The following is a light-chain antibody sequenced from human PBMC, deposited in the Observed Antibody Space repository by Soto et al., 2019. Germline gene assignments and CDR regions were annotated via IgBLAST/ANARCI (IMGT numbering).Light chain of an antibody. V-gene: IGKV2-30*01. Sequence: VVMTQSPNSLPVLLGQPASISCTSSQSVVYSDGNTYLTWFQQRPGQSPRRLIYKVTNRDSGVPDRFSGSGSGTDFTLKISRVEAEDVGIYYCMQATHRARRFRRGTKVEMK. CDR2: KVT. J-gene: IGKJ1*01. CDR3: MQATHRARR. CDR1: QSVVYSDGNTY.